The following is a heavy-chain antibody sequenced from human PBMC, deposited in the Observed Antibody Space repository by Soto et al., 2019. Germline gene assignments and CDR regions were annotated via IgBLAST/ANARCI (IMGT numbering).Heavy chain of an antibody. CDR2: INPAGGST. CDR3: SRGYPPRDQVENVPGAH. CDR1: GYTFISYY. Sequence: ASVKVSCKASGYTFISYYLHWVRQAPGQGLEWMGIINPAGGSTNYAQKFQGRVTMTRDTSTSTVYMELSSLRFDDTAVYYCSRGYPPRDQVENVPGAHWGQGTLVTVSS. D-gene: IGHD1-26*01. V-gene: IGHV1-46*03. J-gene: IGHJ4*02.